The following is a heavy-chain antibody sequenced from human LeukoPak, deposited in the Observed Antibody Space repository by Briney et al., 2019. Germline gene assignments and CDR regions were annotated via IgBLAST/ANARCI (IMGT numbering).Heavy chain of an antibody. Sequence: PGGSLRLSCAASGFTFSSYEMNWVRQAPGKGLEWVSYISSSGSTIYYADSVKGRFTISRDNAKNSPYLQMNSLRAEDTALYYCAKAPGYSYGNSFDYWGQGTLVTVSS. V-gene: IGHV3-48*03. CDR2: ISSSGSTI. D-gene: IGHD5-18*01. CDR1: GFTFSSYE. J-gene: IGHJ4*02. CDR3: AKAPGYSYGNSFDY.